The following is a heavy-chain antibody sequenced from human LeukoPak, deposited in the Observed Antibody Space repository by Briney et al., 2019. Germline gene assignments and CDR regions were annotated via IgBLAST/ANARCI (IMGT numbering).Heavy chain of an antibody. J-gene: IGHJ5*02. V-gene: IGHV4-59*01. Sequence: SETLSLTCTVSGGSISSYYWGWIRQPPGKGLEWIGYMYYSGSTNYNPSLKSRVTISVDTSKNQFSLKLSSVTAADTAVYYCAKAGAPDYGGNRDRFDPWGQGTLVTVSS. D-gene: IGHD4-23*01. CDR3: AKAGAPDYGGNRDRFDP. CDR2: MYYSGST. CDR1: GGSISSYY.